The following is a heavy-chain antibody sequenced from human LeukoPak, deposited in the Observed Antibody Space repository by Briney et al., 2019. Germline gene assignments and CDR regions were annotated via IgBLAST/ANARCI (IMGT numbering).Heavy chain of an antibody. CDR3: ARVSSGHNALYYYGSRAPSLDY. Sequence: PSETLSLTCAVYGGSFSGYYWSWIRQPPGKGLEWIGEINHSGSTNYNPSLKSRVTISVDTSKNQFSLKPSSVTAADTAVYYCARVSSGHNALYYYGSRAPSLDYWGQGTLVTVSS. J-gene: IGHJ4*02. V-gene: IGHV4-34*01. CDR2: INHSGST. D-gene: IGHD3-22*01. CDR1: GGSFSGYY.